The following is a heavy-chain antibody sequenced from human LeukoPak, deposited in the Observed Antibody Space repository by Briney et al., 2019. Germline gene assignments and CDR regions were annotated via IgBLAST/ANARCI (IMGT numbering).Heavy chain of an antibody. J-gene: IGHJ4*02. CDR2: IYYSGST. Sequence: SETLSLTCTVSGGSISSGDYYWSWIRQPPGKGLEWIGYIYYSGSTYYNPSLKSRVTISVDTSKNQFSLKLSSVTAADTAVYYCARDSGITMIPFDYWGQGTLVTVSS. V-gene: IGHV4-30-4*01. D-gene: IGHD3-22*01. CDR3: ARDSGITMIPFDY. CDR1: GGSISSGDYY.